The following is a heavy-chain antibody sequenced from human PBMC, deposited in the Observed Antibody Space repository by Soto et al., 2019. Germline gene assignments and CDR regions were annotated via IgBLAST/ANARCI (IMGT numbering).Heavy chain of an antibody. Sequence: PSETLSLTCTVSGGSISSGDYYWSWIRQPPGKGLEWIGYIYYSGSTYYNPSLKSRVTISVDTSKNQFSLKLSSVTAADTAVYYCAKTGYSSSWYLDPWGQGTLVTVS. CDR3: AKTGYSSSWYLDP. CDR1: GGSISSGDYY. CDR2: IYYSGST. V-gene: IGHV4-30-4*01. J-gene: IGHJ5*02. D-gene: IGHD6-13*01.